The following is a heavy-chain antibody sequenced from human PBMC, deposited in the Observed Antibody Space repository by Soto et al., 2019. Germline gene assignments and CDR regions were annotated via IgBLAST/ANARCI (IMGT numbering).Heavy chain of an antibody. V-gene: IGHV2-5*02. Sequence: QITLKESGPTLVKPTQTLTLTCTFSGFSVSTSGVGVAWIRQSPGKALEWLALIYWDNDKRYSPFLQSRVTIAQDTAKNQVVLTMPNMDPVDTATYYCAHKGGRGAGIDVWGQGTTVTVSS. D-gene: IGHD2-15*01. CDR3: AHKGGRGAGIDV. J-gene: IGHJ6*02. CDR1: GFSVSTSGVG. CDR2: IYWDNDK.